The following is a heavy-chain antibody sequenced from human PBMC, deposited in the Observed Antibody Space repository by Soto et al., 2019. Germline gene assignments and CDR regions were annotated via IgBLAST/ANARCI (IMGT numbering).Heavy chain of an antibody. CDR3: ARYSAGSFCHYAMDV. CDR1: GGTFSNSA. D-gene: IGHD6-13*01. CDR2: IIPLFDTT. V-gene: IGHV1-69*01. Sequence: QVQLVQSGAEVKKPGSSVKVSCKASGGTFSNSAFNWMRQAPGQGLEWMVGIIPLFDTTNSAQNFQCRVTFTADDSTSTAYLELSGLRSDDTAAYYCARYSAGSFCHYAMDVWGQGTTVTVSS. J-gene: IGHJ6*02.